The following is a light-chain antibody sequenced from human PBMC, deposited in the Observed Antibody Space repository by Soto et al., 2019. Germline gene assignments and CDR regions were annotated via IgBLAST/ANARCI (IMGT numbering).Light chain of an antibody. Sequence: QSALSPLPSVSAAPGKRVTSSCTGNSSNIGAGYDVHWYQQLPGTAPTLLIYGNSNRPSWVPDRFSGSKSGTSASMAITGLQAEDEADYYCQSYDSSLSVNYVFGTGTKVTVL. V-gene: IGLV1-40*01. CDR1: SSNIGAGYD. J-gene: IGLJ1*01. CDR2: GNS. CDR3: QSYDSSLSVNYV.